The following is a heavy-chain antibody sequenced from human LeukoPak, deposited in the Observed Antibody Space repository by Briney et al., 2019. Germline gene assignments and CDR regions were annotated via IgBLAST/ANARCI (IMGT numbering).Heavy chain of an antibody. Sequence: SSETLSLTCAVYGGSFSGYYWSWIRQPPGKGLEWIGEINHSGSTNYNPSLKSRVTISVDTSKNQFSLKLSSVTAADTAVYYCARMPRAVTMVRGALSPRAVFDYWGQGTLVTVSS. CDR2: INHSGST. CDR1: GGSFSGYY. V-gene: IGHV4-34*01. CDR3: ARMPRAVTMVRGALSPRAVFDY. D-gene: IGHD3-10*01. J-gene: IGHJ4*02.